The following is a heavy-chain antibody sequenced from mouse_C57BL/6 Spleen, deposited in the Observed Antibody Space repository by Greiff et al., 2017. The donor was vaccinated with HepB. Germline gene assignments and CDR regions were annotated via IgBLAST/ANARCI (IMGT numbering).Heavy chain of an antibody. CDR2: IDPSDSYT. CDR1: GYTFTSYW. J-gene: IGHJ2*01. CDR3: ARWTYSYYFDY. D-gene: IGHD2-10*01. Sequence: QVQLQQPGAELVMPGASVKLSCKASGYTFTSYWMHWVKQRPGQGLEWIGEIDPSDSYTNYNQKFKGKSTLTVDKSSSTAYMQLSSLTSEDSAVYYCARWTYSYYFDYWGQGTTLTVSS. V-gene: IGHV1-69*01.